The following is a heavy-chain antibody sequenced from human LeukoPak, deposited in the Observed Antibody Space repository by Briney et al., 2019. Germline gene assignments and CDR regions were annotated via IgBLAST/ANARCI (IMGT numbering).Heavy chain of an antibody. Sequence: GGSLRLSCAASGFTFSSHAMHWVRQAPGKGLEWVAVISYDGSNKKYADSVKGRFTISRDNAKNTLNLQMNSLRAEDTAVYYCARDLGQYYDTSDNWFDPWGQGTLVTVSS. D-gene: IGHD3-22*01. CDR2: ISYDGSNK. J-gene: IGHJ5*02. V-gene: IGHV3-30*04. CDR3: ARDLGQYYDTSDNWFDP. CDR1: GFTFSSHA.